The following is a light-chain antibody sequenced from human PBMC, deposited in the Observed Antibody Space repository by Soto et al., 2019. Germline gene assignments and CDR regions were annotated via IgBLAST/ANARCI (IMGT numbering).Light chain of an antibody. CDR2: GAS. Sequence: EIVLTQSPGTLSLSPGERATLSCRASQIVSSTYLAWFQQKPGQAPRLLIYGASTRATGIPDRFSGSGSGTDFTLTISDVQPEDFALYYCHQRQSWPRTFGQGTKVDI. CDR3: HQRQSWPRT. V-gene: IGKV3-20*01. J-gene: IGKJ1*01. CDR1: QIVSSTY.